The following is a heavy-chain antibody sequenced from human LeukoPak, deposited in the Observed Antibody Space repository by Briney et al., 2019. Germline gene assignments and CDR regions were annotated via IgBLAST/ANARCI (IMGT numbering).Heavy chain of an antibody. CDR3: ARTTMVRGTYYMDV. CDR2: IHYTGST. J-gene: IGHJ6*03. V-gene: IGHV4-59*01. CDR1: GGSINSYY. Sequence: SETLSLTCTVSGGSINSYYWSWIRQPPGKGLECIGYIHYTGSTNYNPSLKSRVTISVDTSKSQFSLKLSSVTAADTAVYYCARTTMVRGTYYMDVWGKGTTVTISS. D-gene: IGHD3-10*01.